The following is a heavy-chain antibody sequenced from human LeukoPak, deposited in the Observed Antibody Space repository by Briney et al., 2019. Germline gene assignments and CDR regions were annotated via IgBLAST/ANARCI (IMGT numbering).Heavy chain of an antibody. CDR1: GFTFSSYG. Sequence: GGSLRLSCAASGFTFSSYGMSWVRQAPGKGLEWVSAISGSGGSTYYADSVKGRITISRDNSRNTLYLQMNSLRAEDTAVYYCARDLATRQRTGLYDSWGQGALVTVSS. CDR3: ARDLATRQRTGLYDS. V-gene: IGHV3-23*01. CDR2: ISGSGGST. D-gene: IGHD3-16*02. J-gene: IGHJ4*02.